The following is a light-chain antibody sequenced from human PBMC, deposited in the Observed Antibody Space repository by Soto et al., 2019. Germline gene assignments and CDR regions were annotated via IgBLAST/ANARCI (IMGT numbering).Light chain of an antibody. CDR2: SNN. Sequence: QSVLTQPPSASGTPGQRVTISCSGSSSNIGSNTVNWYQQLPGTAPKLLIYSNNQRPSGVPDRFSGSKSGTSASLAISGLQSEDEADYYCAAWVDSLNGFYVFGTGTKVTVL. J-gene: IGLJ1*01. CDR3: AAWVDSLNGFYV. V-gene: IGLV1-44*01. CDR1: SSNIGSNT.